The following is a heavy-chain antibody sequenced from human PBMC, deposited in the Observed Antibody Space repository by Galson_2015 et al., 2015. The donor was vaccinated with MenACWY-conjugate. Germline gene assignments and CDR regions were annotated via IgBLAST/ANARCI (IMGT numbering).Heavy chain of an antibody. D-gene: IGHD4-17*01. CDR3: ARPGGDYEQQTFFDY. CDR1: GDSFNTYR. Sequence: SVKVSCKASGDSFNTYRFNWIRQAPGQGPEWLGGIIPVFHTTDYAQRFQGRLTITADESTSTVYMELSSLRSDDTAIYYCARPGGDYEQQTFFDYWGQGTLVTVSS. J-gene: IGHJ4*02. V-gene: IGHV1-69*13. CDR2: IIPVFHTT.